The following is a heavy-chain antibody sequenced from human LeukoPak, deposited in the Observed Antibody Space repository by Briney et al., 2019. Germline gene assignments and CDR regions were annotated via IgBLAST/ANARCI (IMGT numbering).Heavy chain of an antibody. Sequence: QAGGSLRLSCAASGFTVSSNYMSWVRQAPGKGLEWVSVTYSGGSTYYADSVKGRFTISRDNSKNTLYLQMNSLRAEDTAVYYCARDRGYSSSPGDYWGQGTLVTVSS. D-gene: IGHD6-6*01. J-gene: IGHJ4*02. V-gene: IGHV3-66*02. CDR2: TYSGGST. CDR3: ARDRGYSSSPGDY. CDR1: GFTVSSNY.